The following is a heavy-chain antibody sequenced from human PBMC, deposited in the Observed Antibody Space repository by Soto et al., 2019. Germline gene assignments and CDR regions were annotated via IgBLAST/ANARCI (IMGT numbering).Heavy chain of an antibody. V-gene: IGHV5-51*01. D-gene: IGHD5-18*01. Sequence: EVQLVQSGAEVKKPGESLKISCKGSGYSFTSYWFAWLRQMPGKGLEGMGIIFPGDSDTRYSPSFQGQGTIPPDKSISSAWQKWSSLKASDTAMYYCARTEGGYSYGFADVWGQGTTVTVSS. CDR3: ARTEGGYSYGFADV. J-gene: IGHJ6*02. CDR2: IFPGDSDT. CDR1: GYSFTSYW.